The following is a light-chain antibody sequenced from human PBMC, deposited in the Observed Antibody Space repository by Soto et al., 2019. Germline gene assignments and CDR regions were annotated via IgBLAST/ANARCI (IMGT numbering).Light chain of an antibody. CDR3: ASWDDNLNGPV. J-gene: IGLJ2*01. CDR2: DVT. CDR1: SSDVGTHGY. V-gene: IGLV2-8*01. Sequence: QSALTQPPSASGSPGQSVTISCTGTSSDVGTHGYVSWYQQHAGKAPKLMIYDVTKRPSGVPDRFSGSKSANTASLAISGLQSEDEADYYCASWDDNLNGPVFGRGTKLTVL.